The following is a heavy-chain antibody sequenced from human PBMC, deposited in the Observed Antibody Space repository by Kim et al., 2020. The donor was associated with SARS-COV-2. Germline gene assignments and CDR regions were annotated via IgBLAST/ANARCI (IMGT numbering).Heavy chain of an antibody. CDR2: IYTSGST. V-gene: IGHV4-4*07. CDR1: GGSISSYY. J-gene: IGHJ3*02. Sequence: SETLSLTCTVSGGSISSYYWSWIRQPAGKGLEWIWRIYTSGSTNYNPSLKSRVTMSVDTSKNQFSLKLSSVTAADTAVYYCARDRRITIFGVVIEDAFDIWGQGTMVTVSS. CDR3: ARDRRITIFGVVIEDAFDI. D-gene: IGHD3-3*01.